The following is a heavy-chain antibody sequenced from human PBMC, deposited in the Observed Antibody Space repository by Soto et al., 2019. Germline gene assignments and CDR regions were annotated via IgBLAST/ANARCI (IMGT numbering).Heavy chain of an antibody. CDR1: GYTFTSYH. CDR3: TRGYDQGGNY. D-gene: IGHD1-1*01. Sequence: QVQLVQSGAEVREPGASVKVSCKASGYTFTSYHMHWVRQAPGQGLEWMGTINPSGVTTIYAQKLQGRVTMTRDTSPSTVYMELSSLRSEDTAVYYCTRGYDQGGNYWGQGTLVTVSS. CDR2: INPSGVTT. J-gene: IGHJ4*02. V-gene: IGHV1-46*03.